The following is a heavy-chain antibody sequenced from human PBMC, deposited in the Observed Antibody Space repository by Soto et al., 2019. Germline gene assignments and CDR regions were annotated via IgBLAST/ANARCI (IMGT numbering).Heavy chain of an antibody. D-gene: IGHD2-8*01. CDR1: GDSINNNYYY. CDR2: VSFTGTT. J-gene: IGHJ6*02. CDR3: ARLFEYCTNGVCWDYYYGMDV. V-gene: IGHV4-39*01. Sequence: TLSLTCSVSGDSINNNYYYWGWVRQPPGKGLEWIGSVSFTGTTYYSPSLKSRVTTSIDTSRNQFSLKLTSVTAADTAVYYCARLFEYCTNGVCWDYYYGMDVWGQGTTVTVSS.